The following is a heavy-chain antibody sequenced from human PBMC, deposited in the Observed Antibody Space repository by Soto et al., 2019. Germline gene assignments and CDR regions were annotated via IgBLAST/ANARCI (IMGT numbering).Heavy chain of an antibody. CDR3: ARSIVVVTAIRTYNWFDR. J-gene: IGHJ5*02. CDR1: CTTFTRYG. V-gene: IGHV1-18*04. CDR2: ISAYNGNT. D-gene: IGHD2-21*02. Sequence: ALVTASFTASCTTFTRYGSSFVRQPTGQGPEWMGWISAYNGNTNYAQKLQGRVTMTTDTSTSTAYMELRSLRSDDTAVYYCARSIVVVTAIRTYNWFDRWGQGTLFNV.